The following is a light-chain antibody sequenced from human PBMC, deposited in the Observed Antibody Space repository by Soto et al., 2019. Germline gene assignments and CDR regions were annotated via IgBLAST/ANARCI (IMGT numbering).Light chain of an antibody. CDR3: QRIT. V-gene: IGKV3-15*01. J-gene: IGKJ5*01. CDR2: GAS. Sequence: EIVMKQSPATLSVCPGERATLSCRASQSISTNLAWYQHQPGQPPRLLIYGASTRATGLPVRFSGSGSGTDFTLTISRLEPEDSAVYYCQRITFGQGTRLET. CDR1: QSISTN.